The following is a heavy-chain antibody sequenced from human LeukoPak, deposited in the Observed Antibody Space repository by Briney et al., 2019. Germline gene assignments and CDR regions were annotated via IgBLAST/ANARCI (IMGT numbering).Heavy chain of an antibody. CDR2: IIPIFGTA. Sequence: SVKVSYKASGGTFSSYAISWVRQAPGQGLEWMGGIIPIFGTANYAQKFQGRVTITTDESTSTAYMELSSLRSEDTAVYYCARSITIFDNWFDPWGQGTLVTVSS. J-gene: IGHJ5*02. CDR1: GGTFSSYA. CDR3: ARSITIFDNWFDP. D-gene: IGHD3-3*01. V-gene: IGHV1-69*05.